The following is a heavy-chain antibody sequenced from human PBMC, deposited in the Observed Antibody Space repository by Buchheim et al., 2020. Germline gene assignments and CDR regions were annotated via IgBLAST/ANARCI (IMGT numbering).Heavy chain of an antibody. J-gene: IGHJ6*02. CDR1: GFTLSSYA. V-gene: IGHV3-23*01. CDR2: ISKSGDST. CDR3: PMTPSGYNSSDYHYGMGI. Sequence: EMQLLESGGGLVQPGGSLRLSCAASGFTLSSYAMSWVRQAPGKGLEWVSSISKSGDSTYYADSVKGRFTISRDNSNNTLYLKLNSLRAEGTTVYYSPMTPSGYNSSDYHYGMGIWGQGTT. D-gene: IGHD2-2*02.